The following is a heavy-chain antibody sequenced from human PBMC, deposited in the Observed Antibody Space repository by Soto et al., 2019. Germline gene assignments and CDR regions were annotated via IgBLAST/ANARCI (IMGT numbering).Heavy chain of an antibody. J-gene: IGHJ6*02. Sequence: PSETLSLTCTVSGGSISSSSYYWGWIRQPPGKGLEWIGSIYYSGSTYYNPSLKSRVTISVDTSKNQFSLKLSPVTAADTAVYYCARHRSRDYYYYGMDVWGQGTTVT. CDR1: GGSISSSSYY. D-gene: IGHD1-26*01. CDR2: IYYSGST. V-gene: IGHV4-39*01. CDR3: ARHRSRDYYYYGMDV.